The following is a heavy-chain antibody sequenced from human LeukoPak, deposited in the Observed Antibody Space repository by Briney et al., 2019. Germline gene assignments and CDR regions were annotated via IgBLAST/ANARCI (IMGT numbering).Heavy chain of an antibody. CDR2: IYYSGST. J-gene: IGHJ4*02. V-gene: IGHV4-39*01. CDR3: ASDRDGYNWSFDY. CDR1: GGSISSYY. D-gene: IGHD1-1*01. Sequence: SETLSLTCTVSGGSISSYYWSWIRQPPGKGLEWIGSIYYSGSTYYNPSLKSRVTISVDTSKNQFSLKLSSVTAADTAVYYCASDRDGYNWSFDYWGQGTLVTVSS.